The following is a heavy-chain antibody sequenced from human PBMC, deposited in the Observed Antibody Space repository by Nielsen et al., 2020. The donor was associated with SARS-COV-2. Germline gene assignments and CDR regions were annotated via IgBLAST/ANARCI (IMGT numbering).Heavy chain of an antibody. D-gene: IGHD3-3*01. CDR3: ARGSAGDRTYYDFWSGYSNYYYYGMDV. J-gene: IGHJ6*02. CDR2: VDPEDGEA. V-gene: IGHV1-24*01. CDR1: GFTLTELS. Sequence: ASVKVSCKVSGFTLTELSIHWVRQAPGKGLEWLGGVDPEDGEAIYAQKFQGRVTMTRDTSTSTVYMELSSLRSEDTAVYYCARGSAGDRTYYDFWSGYSNYYYYGMDVWGQGTTVTVSS.